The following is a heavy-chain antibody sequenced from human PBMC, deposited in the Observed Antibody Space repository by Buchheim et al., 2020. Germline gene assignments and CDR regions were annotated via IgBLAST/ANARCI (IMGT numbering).Heavy chain of an antibody. Sequence: QVQLVESGGGVVQPGRSLRLSCAASGFTFSSYAMHWVRQAPGKGLEWVAVISYDGSNKYYADSVKGRFNISSDNSKNTLYLQMNSLRAEDTAVYYCARDIEFYGDSSGGMDVWGQGTT. CDR1: GFTFSSYA. CDR2: ISYDGSNK. J-gene: IGHJ6*02. V-gene: IGHV3-30*04. CDR3: ARDIEFYGDSSGGMDV. D-gene: IGHD4-17*01.